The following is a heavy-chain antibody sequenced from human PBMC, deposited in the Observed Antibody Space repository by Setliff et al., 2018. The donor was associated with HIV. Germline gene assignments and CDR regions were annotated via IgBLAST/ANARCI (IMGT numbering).Heavy chain of an antibody. CDR2: INPSGGSA. CDR3: ARNPRIAVAGTDYYYYMDV. CDR1: GYTFTSYY. Sequence: ASVKVSCKASGYTFTSYYMHWVRQAPGQGLEWMGIINPSGGSASYAQKFQGRVTMTRDTSTSTVYMELSSLRSEDTAVYYCARNPRIAVAGTDYYYYMDVWGKGTTVTVSS. J-gene: IGHJ6*03. V-gene: IGHV1-46*01. D-gene: IGHD6-19*01.